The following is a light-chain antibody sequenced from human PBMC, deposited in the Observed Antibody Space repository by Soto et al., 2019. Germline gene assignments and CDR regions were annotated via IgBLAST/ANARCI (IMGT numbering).Light chain of an antibody. V-gene: IGKV1-5*03. J-gene: IGKJ1*01. Sequence: DIQMTQSPSTLSASVGDRVTITCRASQSISSWLAWYQQKPGKAPKLLIQKASSLESGVPSRFSGSGSGTEFTLTISSLQPDDVATYYCQQYNSYSWTFGQGTKVEIK. CDR2: KAS. CDR3: QQYNSYSWT. CDR1: QSISSW.